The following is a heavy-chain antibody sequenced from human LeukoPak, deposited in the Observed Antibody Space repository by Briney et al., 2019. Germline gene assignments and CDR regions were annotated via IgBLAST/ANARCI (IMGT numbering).Heavy chain of an antibody. CDR2: IYPGDSDT. V-gene: IGHV5-51*01. CDR3: VRQDPVGATLKD. CDR1: GYTFTNYW. Sequence: PGESLKISCKASGYTFTNYWIGWVRQMPGKGLEWMGIIYPGDSDTRYSPSFQGQVTISADKSITTAYLQWSSLKASDTAIYYCVRQDPVGATLKDWGQGTLVTVSS. J-gene: IGHJ4*02. D-gene: IGHD1-26*01.